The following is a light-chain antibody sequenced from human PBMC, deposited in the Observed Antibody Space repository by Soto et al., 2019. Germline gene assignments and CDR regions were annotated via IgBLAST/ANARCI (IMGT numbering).Light chain of an antibody. Sequence: QSALTQPPSVSGAPGQRVTISCTGSSSNIGAGFDVHWYQQLPGTAPKLLIYVNTNRPSGVPDRFSGSKSGTSASLAITGLQAEDEADYYCQSYDRSLGGSRIFGGGTKLTVL. CDR2: VNT. CDR1: SSNIGAGFD. J-gene: IGLJ2*01. V-gene: IGLV1-40*01. CDR3: QSYDRSLGGSRI.